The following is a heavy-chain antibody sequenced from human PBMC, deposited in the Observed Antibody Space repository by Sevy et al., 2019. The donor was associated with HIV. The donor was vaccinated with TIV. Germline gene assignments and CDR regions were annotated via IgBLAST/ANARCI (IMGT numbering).Heavy chain of an antibody. J-gene: IGHJ4*02. CDR3: ARGGGYCGGDCYSIDY. D-gene: IGHD2-21*02. CDR2: IWYDGTIK. Sequence: GGSLRLSCAASGFTFSSYVMHWVRQAPGKGLEWVALIWYDGTIKYYADSVKGRFTISRDNSKATLFLQMNSLTPEDTAVYYCARGGGYCGGDCYSIDYWGQGALVTVSS. CDR1: GFTFSSYV. V-gene: IGHV3-33*08.